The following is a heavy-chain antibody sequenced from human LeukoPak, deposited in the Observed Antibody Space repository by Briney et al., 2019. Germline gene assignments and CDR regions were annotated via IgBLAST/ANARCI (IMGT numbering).Heavy chain of an antibody. CDR3: ARRVAAAGTGDY. V-gene: IGHV3-21*01. J-gene: IGHJ4*02. CDR1: GFTFSSYN. D-gene: IGHD6-13*01. CDR2: ISSSSGYI. Sequence: GGSLRLSCAASGFTFSSYNMNWVRQAPGKGLEWVSSISSSSGYIYYADSVKGRFTISRDNAKNSLYLQMNSLRAEDTAVYYCARRVAAAGTGDYWGQGTLVTVSS.